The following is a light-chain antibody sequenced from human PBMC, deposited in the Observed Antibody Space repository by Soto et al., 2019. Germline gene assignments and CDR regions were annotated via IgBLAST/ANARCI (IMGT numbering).Light chain of an antibody. J-gene: IGLJ2*01. CDR2: EVS. Sequence: QSALTQPPSASGSPGQSVTISCTGTSSDVGAYNYVSWYQQHPGKAPKLMIFEVSKRPSGVPDRFSGSKSGNTASLTVSGLLTEDEADYYCSSSAGSNNLVFGGGTKLTVL. V-gene: IGLV2-8*01. CDR1: SSDVGAYNY. CDR3: SSSAGSNNLV.